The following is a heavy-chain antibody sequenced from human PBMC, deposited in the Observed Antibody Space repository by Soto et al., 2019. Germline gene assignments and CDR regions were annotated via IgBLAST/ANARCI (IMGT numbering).Heavy chain of an antibody. J-gene: IGHJ6*02. D-gene: IGHD3-3*01. V-gene: IGHV1-2*04. CDR3: ATRLXPYDXWSGYYTDYYYGMDG. CDR2: INPNSGGT. Sequence: ASVKVSCKASGYTFTGYYMHWVRQAPGQGLEWMGWINPNSGGTNYAQKFQGWVTMTRDTSISTAYMELSRLRSDDTAVYYCATRLXPYDXWSGYYTDYYYGMDGWGQGTTVTVSS. CDR1: GYTFTGYY.